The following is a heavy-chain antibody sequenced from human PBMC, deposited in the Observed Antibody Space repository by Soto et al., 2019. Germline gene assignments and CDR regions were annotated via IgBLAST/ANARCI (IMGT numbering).Heavy chain of an antibody. CDR2: IYHSGST. D-gene: IGHD2-21*02. J-gene: IGHJ4*02. V-gene: IGHV4-4*02. CDR1: GGSISSSNW. CDR3: ARDGSDPTRHFDY. Sequence: PSETLSLTCAVSGGSISSSNWWSWVRQPPGKGLEWIGEIYHSGSTNYNPSLKSRVTISVDKSKNQFSLKLSSVTAADTAVYYCARDGSDPTRHFDYWGQGTLVTVPS.